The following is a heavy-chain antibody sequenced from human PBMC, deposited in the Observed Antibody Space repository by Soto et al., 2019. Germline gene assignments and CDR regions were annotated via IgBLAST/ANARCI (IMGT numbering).Heavy chain of an antibody. V-gene: IGHV4-59*08. Sequence: QVRLQEPAPDLVKPSEPLSPPGTSPVGPIIGYYWTWIRQPPGKGLEWFGYIYNRGRTNYNPSPKSRVTISVDTSKNQFSLKLSSVTAADTAVYYCARRYGSCFDYWGQGTLVTVSS. J-gene: IGHJ4*02. D-gene: IGHD5-18*01. CDR3: ARRYGSCFDY. CDR2: IYNRGRT. CDR1: VGPIIGYY.